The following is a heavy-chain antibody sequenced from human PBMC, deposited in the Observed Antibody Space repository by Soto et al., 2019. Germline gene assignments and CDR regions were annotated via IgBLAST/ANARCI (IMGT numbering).Heavy chain of an antibody. D-gene: IGHD3-22*01. CDR2: INPSGGST. CDR3: ARGLIYDSSGYYFDY. J-gene: IGHJ4*02. Sequence: QVQLVQSGAEVKKPGASVKVSCKASGYTFTSYYMHWVRQAPGQGLEWMGIINPSGGSTRYVQKFQGRVTMTRDTSTSTVYMELSSLRSEDTAVYYCARGLIYDSSGYYFDYWGQGTLVTVSS. V-gene: IGHV1-46*01. CDR1: GYTFTSYY.